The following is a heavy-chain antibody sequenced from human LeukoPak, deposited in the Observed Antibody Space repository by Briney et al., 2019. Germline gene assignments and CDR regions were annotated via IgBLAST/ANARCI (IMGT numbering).Heavy chain of an antibody. CDR3: ARYCSSTSCFEAPSASYYFDY. D-gene: IGHD2-2*01. V-gene: IGHV1-69*13. CDR1: GGTFSSYA. CDR2: IIPIFGTA. Sequence: GASVKVSCKASGGTFSSYAISWVRQAPGQGLEWMGGIIPIFGTANYAQKFQGRVTITADESTSTAYMELSSLRSEDTAVYYCARYCSSTSCFEAPSASYYFDYWGQGTLVTVSS. J-gene: IGHJ4*02.